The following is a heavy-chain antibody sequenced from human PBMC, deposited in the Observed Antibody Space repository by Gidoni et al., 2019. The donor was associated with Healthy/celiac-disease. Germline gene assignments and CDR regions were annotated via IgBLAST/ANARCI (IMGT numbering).Heavy chain of an antibody. CDR3: ARPRSPEDGFDP. V-gene: IGHV4-39*01. CDR1: GGSISSSSYY. Sequence: QLQLQESGPGLVTPSETLSLTCTVSGGSISSSSYYWGWIRQPPGKGLEWIGSIYYSGSTYYNPSLKSRVTISVDTSKNQFSLKLSSVTAADTAVYYCARPRSPEDGFDPWGQGTLVTVSS. J-gene: IGHJ5*02. CDR2: IYYSGST.